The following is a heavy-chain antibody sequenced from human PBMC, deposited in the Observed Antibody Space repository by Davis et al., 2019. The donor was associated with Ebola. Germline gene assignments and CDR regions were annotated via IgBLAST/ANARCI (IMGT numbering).Heavy chain of an antibody. Sequence: PGGSLRLSCQGSGYSFATYWIGWVRQMPAKGLEWMGLIYPGDSDTRYSPSFQGQVIISVDKSISTAYLQWRSLKASDTAMYYCARLSRGWYDGFPDYWGQGTLVIVSS. V-gene: IGHV5-51*01. D-gene: IGHD6-19*01. CDR1: GYSFATYW. CDR2: IYPGDSDT. J-gene: IGHJ4*02. CDR3: ARLSRGWYDGFPDY.